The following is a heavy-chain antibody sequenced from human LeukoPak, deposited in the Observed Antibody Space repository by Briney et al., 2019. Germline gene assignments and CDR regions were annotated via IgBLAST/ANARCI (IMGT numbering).Heavy chain of an antibody. D-gene: IGHD6-13*01. CDR2: ISGSGGST. J-gene: IGHJ6*02. CDR1: GFTFSSYA. V-gene: IGHV3-23*01. Sequence: PGGSLRLSCAASGFTFSSYAMSWVRQAPGKGLEWVSAISGSGGSTYYADSVKGRFTISRDNSKNTLYLQMNSLRAEDTAVYYCARARGPNSSSWYGMDVWGQGTTVTVSS. CDR3: ARARGPNSSSWYGMDV.